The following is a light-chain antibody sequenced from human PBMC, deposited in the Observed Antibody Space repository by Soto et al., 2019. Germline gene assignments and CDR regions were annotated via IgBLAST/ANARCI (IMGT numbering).Light chain of an antibody. CDR3: NSYAGSNTV. CDR1: SSDVGGYNY. V-gene: IGLV2-8*01. CDR2: EVT. J-gene: IGLJ2*01. Sequence: QSALTQPPSASGSPGQSVTISCTGTSSDVGGYNYVSWYQQHPGKAPKLMIYEVTKRPSGVPDRFSGSKSGNTASLTVSGLQAEDEADYSCNSYAGSNTVFGGGTKVTVL.